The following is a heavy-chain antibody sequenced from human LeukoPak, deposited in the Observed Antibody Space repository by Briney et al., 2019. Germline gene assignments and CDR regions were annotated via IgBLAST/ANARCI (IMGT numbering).Heavy chain of an antibody. CDR1: GGSISSGSYY. J-gene: IGHJ5*02. D-gene: IGHD5/OR15-5a*01. Sequence: SETLSLTCTVSGGSISSGSYYWSWIRQPAGKGLEWIGRIYTSGSTNCNPSLKSRVTISVDTSKNQFSLKLSSVTAADTAVYYCAQGGLSMFDPWGQGTLVTVSS. CDR3: AQGGLSMFDP. V-gene: IGHV4-61*02. CDR2: IYTSGST.